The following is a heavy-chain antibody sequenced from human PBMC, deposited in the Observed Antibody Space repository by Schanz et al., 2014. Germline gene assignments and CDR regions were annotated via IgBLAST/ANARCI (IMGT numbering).Heavy chain of an antibody. J-gene: IGHJ4*02. V-gene: IGHV4-34*01. Sequence: QVQLQQWGAGLLKPSEILSLTCAVSGGPFSGYWGWIRQPPGKGLEWIGEINHSGSTNYNPTLKSRVTISVDTSRNQFSLKLSSVTAADTAVYYCARTFRCGGGECSTWADWGQGTLVTVSS. CDR2: INHSGST. D-gene: IGHD2-21*01. CDR3: ARTFRCGGGECSTWAD. CDR1: GGPFSGY.